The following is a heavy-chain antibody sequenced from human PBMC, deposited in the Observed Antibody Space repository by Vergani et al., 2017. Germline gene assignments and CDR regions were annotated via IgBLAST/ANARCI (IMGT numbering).Heavy chain of an antibody. CDR1: GYTFTDHY. CDR3: ATPQTVTAGGMEV. Sequence: EVQLVQSGAEVKKPGATMKISCKVSGYTFTDHYMHWVKQAPGKGLGWMGLVDPEDGETIYAEKFKGRVTIAADTSTDKAHLELSSLRSEDTAVYYCATPQTVTAGGMEVWVQGTTVIVSS. V-gene: IGHV1-69-2*01. J-gene: IGHJ6*02. D-gene: IGHD2-21*02. CDR2: VDPEDGET.